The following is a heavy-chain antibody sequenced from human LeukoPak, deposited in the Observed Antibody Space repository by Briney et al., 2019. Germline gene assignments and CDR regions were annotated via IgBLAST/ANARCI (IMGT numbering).Heavy chain of an antibody. V-gene: IGHV3-53*01. CDR3: ARDRDSGYDDDAFDI. D-gene: IGHD5-12*01. CDR1: GFTVSSNY. Sequence: GGSLRLSCAATGFTVSSNYMNWVRQAPGKGLEWVSVIYSTRTTYYADSVKGRFTISRDNSKNTVYLQMNSLRADDTAVYYCARDRDSGYDDDAFDIWGQGTMVTVSS. CDR2: IYSTRTT. J-gene: IGHJ3*02.